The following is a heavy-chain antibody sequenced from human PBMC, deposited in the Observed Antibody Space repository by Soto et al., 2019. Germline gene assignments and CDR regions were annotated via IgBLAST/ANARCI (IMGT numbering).Heavy chain of an antibody. CDR2: ISSSSSTI. J-gene: IGHJ6*02. V-gene: IGHV3-48*02. CDR1: GFTFSSYS. D-gene: IGHD2-2*01. Sequence: LRLSCAASGFTFSSYSMNWVRQAPGKGLEWVSYISSSSSTIYYADSVKGRFTISRDNAKNSLYLQMNSLRDEDTAVYYCARDVYCSSTSCYFHYYGMDVWGQGTTVTVSS. CDR3: ARDVYCSSTSCYFHYYGMDV.